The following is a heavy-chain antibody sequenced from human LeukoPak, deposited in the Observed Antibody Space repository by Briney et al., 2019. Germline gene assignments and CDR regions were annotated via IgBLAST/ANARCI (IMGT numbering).Heavy chain of an antibody. Sequence: ASVKVSCKVSGYTLTELSMHWVRQAPGKGLEWMGGFDPEDGETIYAQKFQGRVTITADESTSTAYMELSSLRSEDTAVYYCGRGLKADDAFDIWGQGTMVTVSP. CDR1: GYTLTELS. CDR3: GRGLKADDAFDI. J-gene: IGHJ3*02. CDR2: FDPEDGET. D-gene: IGHD4/OR15-4a*01. V-gene: IGHV1-24*01.